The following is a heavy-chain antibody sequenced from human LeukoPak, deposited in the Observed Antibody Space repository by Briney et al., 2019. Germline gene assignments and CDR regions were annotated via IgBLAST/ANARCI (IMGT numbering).Heavy chain of an antibody. CDR3: ARDWPEYSSSYFDY. Sequence: SVKVSCKASGGTFSSYAISWVRQAPGQGLEWMGRIIPILGTANYAQNFQGRVTITTDESTSTAYMGLSSLRSEDTAVYYCARDWPEYSSSYFDYWGQGTLVTVSS. CDR1: GGTFSSYA. V-gene: IGHV1-69*05. CDR2: IIPILGTA. D-gene: IGHD6-6*01. J-gene: IGHJ4*02.